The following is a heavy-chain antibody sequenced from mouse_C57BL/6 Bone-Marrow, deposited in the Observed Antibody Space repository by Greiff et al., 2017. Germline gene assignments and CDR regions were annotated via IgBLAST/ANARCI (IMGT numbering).Heavy chain of an antibody. V-gene: IGHV7-3*01. Sequence: EVQRVESGGGLVQPGGSLSLSCAASGFTFTDYYMSWVRQPPGKALEWLGFIRNKANGYTTEYSASVKGRFTISRDNSQSIIYLQMNALRAEDSATYYCARYYYGSSPYYFDYWGQGTTRTVSS. CDR3: ARYYYGSSPYYFDY. CDR1: GFTFTDYY. CDR2: IRNKANGYTT. J-gene: IGHJ2*01. D-gene: IGHD1-1*01.